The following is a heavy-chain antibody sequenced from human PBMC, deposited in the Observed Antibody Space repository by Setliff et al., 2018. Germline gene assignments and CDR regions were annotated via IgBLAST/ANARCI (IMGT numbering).Heavy chain of an antibody. CDR2: INPNSGGT. V-gene: IGHV1-2*06. CDR1: GYTFTGYS. Sequence: ASVKVSCKSSGYTFTGYSMHWVRQAPGQGLEWMGRINPNSGGTNYAQKFQGRVTMTRDTSISTAYMELSRLRSDDTAVYYCARTYTTSSHVDYWGQGTLVTVSS. CDR3: ARTYTTSSHVDY. J-gene: IGHJ4*02. D-gene: IGHD6-6*01.